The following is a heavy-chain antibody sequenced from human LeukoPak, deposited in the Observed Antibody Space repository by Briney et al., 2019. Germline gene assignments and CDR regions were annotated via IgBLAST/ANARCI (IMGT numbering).Heavy chain of an antibody. CDR1: GYTFTSYG. V-gene: IGHV1-18*01. Sequence: ASVKVSCKASGYTFTSYGVSWVRQAPGQGLEWMAWISAYNGNTNYAQNLQGRFTMTTDTSTSTAYMELRSLRSDDTAFYYCARRTCSSSSSLFDYWGQGTLVIVSS. J-gene: IGHJ4*02. CDR2: ISAYNGNT. CDR3: ARRTCSSSSSLFDY. D-gene: IGHD6-6*01.